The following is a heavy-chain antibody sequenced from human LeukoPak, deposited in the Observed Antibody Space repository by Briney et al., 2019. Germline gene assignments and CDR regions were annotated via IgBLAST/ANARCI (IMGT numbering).Heavy chain of an antibody. J-gene: IGHJ4*02. CDR2: ISGSGSST. V-gene: IGHV3-23*01. CDR1: GFTFSTYV. D-gene: IGHD3-3*02. Sequence: SGGSLRLSCAASGFTFSTYVMSWVRQAPGKGLESVSAISGSGSSTYYADSVKGRFTISRDNSRNTLYLQMNSLRAEDTAVYHCAKPHYGSGYNSWGQGTLVTVSS. CDR3: AKPHYGSGYNS.